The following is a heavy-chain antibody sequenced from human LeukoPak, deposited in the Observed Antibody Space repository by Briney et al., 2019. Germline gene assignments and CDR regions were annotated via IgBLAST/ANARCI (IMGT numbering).Heavy chain of an antibody. V-gene: IGHV5-51*01. Sequence: GESLKISCKGSGYSFTSYWIGWVRQMPGKGLEWMGIIYPGDSDTRYSPSFQGQVTISADKSIRTAYLQWSSLKASDTAIYYCARRRDSGYDLIGVGDWFDPWGQGTLVTVSS. CDR2: IYPGDSDT. CDR1: GYSFTSYW. D-gene: IGHD5-12*01. CDR3: ARRRDSGYDLIGVGDWFDP. J-gene: IGHJ5*02.